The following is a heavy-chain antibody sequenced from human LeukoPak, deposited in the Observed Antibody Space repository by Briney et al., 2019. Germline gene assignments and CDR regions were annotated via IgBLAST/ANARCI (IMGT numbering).Heavy chain of an antibody. D-gene: IGHD3-22*01. CDR3: AKAQTYYYDSSDY. CDR2: ISGSGGST. V-gene: IGHV3-23*01. J-gene: IGHJ4*02. Sequence: GGSLRLSCAASGFTFSNHGMSWVRQAPGKGLEWVSAISGSGGSTYYADSVKGRFTISRDNSKNTLYLQMNSLRAEDTAVYYCAKAQTYYYDSSDYWGQGTLVTVSS. CDR1: GFTFSNHG.